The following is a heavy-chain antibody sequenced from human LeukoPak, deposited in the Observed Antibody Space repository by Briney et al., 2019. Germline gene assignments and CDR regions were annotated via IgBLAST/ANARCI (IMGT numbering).Heavy chain of an antibody. CDR1: GGSISNYY. D-gene: IGHD4-17*01. V-gene: IGHV4-59*01. Sequence: SETLSLTCTVSGGSISNYYWSWIRQPPRKGPEWIGYISYTENTDYNPSLRSRVTISVDTSKNQFSLTLTSVTAADTAVYYCTREPDTVTGGVWGQGTRVTVSS. CDR2: ISYTENT. J-gene: IGHJ4*02. CDR3: TREPDTVTGGV.